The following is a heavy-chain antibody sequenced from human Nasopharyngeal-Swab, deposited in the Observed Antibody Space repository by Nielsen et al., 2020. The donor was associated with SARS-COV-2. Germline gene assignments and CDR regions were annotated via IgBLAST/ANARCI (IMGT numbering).Heavy chain of an antibody. CDR1: GFTFSNAW. D-gene: IGHD2-21*01. CDR2: IKSKTDGGTT. J-gene: IGHJ6*03. CDR3: TTISLWYMDV. Sequence: GESLKISCAASGFTFSNAWMSWVRQAPGEGLEWVGRIKSKTDGGTTDYAAPVKGRFTISRDDSKNTLYLQMNSLKTEDTAVYYCTTISLWYMDVWGKGTTVTVSS. V-gene: IGHV3-15*01.